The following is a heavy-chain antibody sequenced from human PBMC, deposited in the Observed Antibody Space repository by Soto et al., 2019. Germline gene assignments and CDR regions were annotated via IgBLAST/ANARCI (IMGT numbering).Heavy chain of an antibody. CDR1: GGTFSSSA. CDR2: ITPIFATA. V-gene: IGHV1-69*01. CDR3: ASTSASGLF. Sequence: QVQLVQSGAEVKRPGSSVKVSCKASGGTFSSSAFNWVRQAPGHGLEWMGAITPIFATANYAQRFQGRLTISADASTTTVYRDLGSLIFDDTALYYCASTSASGLFWGQGSLVTVSS. J-gene: IGHJ4*02.